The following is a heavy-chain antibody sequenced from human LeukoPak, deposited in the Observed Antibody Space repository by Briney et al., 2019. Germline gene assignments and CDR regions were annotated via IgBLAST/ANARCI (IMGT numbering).Heavy chain of an antibody. CDR3: ARVATEGEFDY. V-gene: IGHV1-2*02. CDR1: GYTFTGYY. CDR2: ISANSGST. Sequence: ASVKDSCKASGYTFTGYYMHWLRQAPGQGLAWMGWISANSGSTNYAQKFQGRFTMTRDTSISTAYMELSRLRSDDTAVYYCARVATEGEFDYWGQGTLVTVSS. D-gene: IGHD3-16*01. J-gene: IGHJ4*02.